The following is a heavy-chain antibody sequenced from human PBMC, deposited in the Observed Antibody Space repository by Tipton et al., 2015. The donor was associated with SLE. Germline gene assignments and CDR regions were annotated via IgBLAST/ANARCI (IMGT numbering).Heavy chain of an antibody. V-gene: IGHV4-39*07. CDR2: ISYSGAT. D-gene: IGHD2-21*02. J-gene: IGHJ6*02. Sequence: LRLSCIVSGGSITTRSYYWGWIRQPPGKGLEWIASISYSGATYYNPSLKSRVTISVDTSKTQFSLKLGSLTAADTAVYYCARVVTVGAAHYYDIDVWGQGTRVTVSS. CDR1: GGSITTRSYY. CDR3: ARVVTVGAAHYYDIDV.